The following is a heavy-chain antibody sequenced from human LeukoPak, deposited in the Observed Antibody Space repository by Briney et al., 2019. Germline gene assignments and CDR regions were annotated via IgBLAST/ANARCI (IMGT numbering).Heavy chain of an antibody. CDR2: INPNSGGT. CDR3: ARDRAYYDSSGYFDY. Sequence: ASVKVSCKASGYTFTGYYMHWVRQAPGQGLEWMGRINPNSGGTNYAQKFQGRVTMTRDTSISTAYMEVSSLRSEDTAVYYCARDRAYYDSSGYFDYWGQGTLVTVSS. CDR1: GYTFTGYY. D-gene: IGHD3-22*01. V-gene: IGHV1-2*06. J-gene: IGHJ4*02.